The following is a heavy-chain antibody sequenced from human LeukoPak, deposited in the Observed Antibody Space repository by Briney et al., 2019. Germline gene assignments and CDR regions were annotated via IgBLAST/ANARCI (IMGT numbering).Heavy chain of an antibody. CDR2: IYYSGST. V-gene: IGHV4-59*01. Sequence: SETLSLTCTVSGGSISSYYWSWIRQPPGKGLEWIGYIYYSGSTNYNPSLKSRVTISVDTSKNQFSLKLSSVTAADTAVYYCARAIGQWLAYDYWGRGTLVTVSS. D-gene: IGHD6-19*01. J-gene: IGHJ4*02. CDR3: ARAIGQWLAYDY. CDR1: GGSISSYY.